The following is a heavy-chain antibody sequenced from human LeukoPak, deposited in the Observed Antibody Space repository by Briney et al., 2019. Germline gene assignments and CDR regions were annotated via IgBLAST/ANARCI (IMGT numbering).Heavy chain of an antibody. J-gene: IGHJ4*02. Sequence: PGGSLRLSCAASGFTFRSYAMSWVRQAPGKGLEWVSAISGNGGGTYYADSVKGRFTISRDNSKNTLYLQMNSLRAEDTAVYYCAKGDCSSTSCYAPADYWGPGTLATVSS. V-gene: IGHV3-23*01. CDR2: ISGNGGGT. CDR1: GFTFRSYA. CDR3: AKGDCSSTSCYAPADY. D-gene: IGHD2-2*01.